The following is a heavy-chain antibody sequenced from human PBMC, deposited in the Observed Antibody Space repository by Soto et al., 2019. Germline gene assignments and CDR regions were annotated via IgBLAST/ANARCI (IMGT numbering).Heavy chain of an antibody. Sequence: LSLTCAVSGYSISSGYYWGWIRQPPGKGLEWIGTIYHSGSTYYNPSLKSRVTISVDTSKNQFSLKLSSVTAADTAMYYCARGRGYDFWSGYYAYWGQGTLVTVSS. D-gene: IGHD3-3*01. V-gene: IGHV4-38-2*01. CDR2: IYHSGST. J-gene: IGHJ4*02. CDR1: GYSISSGYY. CDR3: ARGRGYDFWSGYYAY.